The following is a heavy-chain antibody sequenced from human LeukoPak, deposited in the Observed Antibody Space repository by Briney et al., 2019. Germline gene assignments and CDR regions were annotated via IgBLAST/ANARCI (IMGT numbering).Heavy chain of an antibody. CDR1: GFSFDTYA. J-gene: IGHJ4*02. V-gene: IGHV3-33*01. CDR2: IWHDGSHK. D-gene: IGHD3-10*01. Sequence: GGSLRLSCAASGFSFDTYAMHWVRQAPGQGLEWVALIWHDGSHKFYSNSVRGQFTISRDNSKNTVYLQMNNLRPDDTAVYYCARKFFVSGSYPDFWGQGPLVTVSS. CDR3: ARKFFVSGSYPDF.